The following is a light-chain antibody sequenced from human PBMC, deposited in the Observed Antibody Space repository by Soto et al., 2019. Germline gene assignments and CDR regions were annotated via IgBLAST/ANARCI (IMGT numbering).Light chain of an antibody. Sequence: QSALTQPASVSGSPVQSITISCTGTSSDVGGYNYVSWYQQHPGKAPKLMIFEVSNRPSGVSIRFSGSKSGNTASLTISGLQAEDEADYYCSSSTSSTTLDVFGTGTKLTVL. CDR3: SSSTSSTTLDV. V-gene: IGLV2-14*01. J-gene: IGLJ1*01. CDR2: EVS. CDR1: SSDVGGYNY.